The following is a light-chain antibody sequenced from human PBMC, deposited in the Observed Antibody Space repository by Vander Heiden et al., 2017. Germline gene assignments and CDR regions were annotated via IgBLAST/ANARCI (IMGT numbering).Light chain of an antibody. V-gene: IGKV1-9*01. CDR2: ASS. J-gene: IGKJ4*01. Sequence: DIQLTQSPSFLSASVGDRVTITCRASQGISSYLAWYQQTPGKAPKLLIYASSPLQSGVPSRFSGSGSGTEFTLTISSLQPEDFATYYCQQLNSYPLTCGGGTKVEIK. CDR1: QGISSY. CDR3: QQLNSYPLT.